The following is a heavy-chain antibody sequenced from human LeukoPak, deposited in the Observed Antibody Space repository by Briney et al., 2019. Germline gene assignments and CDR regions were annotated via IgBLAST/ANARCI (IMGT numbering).Heavy chain of an antibody. J-gene: IGHJ4*02. CDR1: GYTLTELS. CDR2: FDPEDGET. CDR3: ARDSARTTVVTPSAY. V-gene: IGHV1-24*01. D-gene: IGHD4-17*01. Sequence: ASVKVSCKVSGYTLTELSMHWVRQAPGKGLEWMGGFDPEDGETIYAQKFQGRVTMTTDTSTSTAYMELRSLRSDDTAVYYCARDSARTTVVTPSAYWGQGTLVTVSS.